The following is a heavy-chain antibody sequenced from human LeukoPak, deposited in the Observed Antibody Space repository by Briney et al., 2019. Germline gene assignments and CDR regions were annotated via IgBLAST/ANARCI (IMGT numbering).Heavy chain of an antibody. Sequence: GGSLGLSCATSGFTFSNYAMSWVRQAPGKGLEWVSFISSSSGTTYSADSVKGRFTVSRDNSKNTLSLQLNSLRAEDTAVYYCAKVGGSYPYYYGMDVWGQGTTVTVSS. CDR2: ISSSSGTT. V-gene: IGHV3-23*01. CDR1: GFTFSNYA. CDR3: AKVGGSYPYYYGMDV. J-gene: IGHJ6*02. D-gene: IGHD1-26*01.